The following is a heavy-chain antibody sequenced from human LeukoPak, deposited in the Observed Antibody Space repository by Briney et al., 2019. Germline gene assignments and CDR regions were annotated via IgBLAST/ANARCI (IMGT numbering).Heavy chain of an antibody. J-gene: IGHJ4*02. V-gene: IGHV3-48*03. Sequence: GGSVRLSCAASGFTFSSHEMNWVRQAPGKGLEWVSYISTSGYTIYFAHSVKGRFTISRDNAKNSLYLQMHSLRAEDTAVYYCASVSEDIAKPGGYWGQGTLVTVSS. CDR2: ISTSGYTI. D-gene: IGHD2-15*01. CDR3: ASVSEDIAKPGGY. CDR1: GFTFSSHE.